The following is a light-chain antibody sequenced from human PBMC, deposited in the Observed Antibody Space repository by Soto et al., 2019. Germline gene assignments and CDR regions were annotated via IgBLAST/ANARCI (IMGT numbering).Light chain of an antibody. CDR2: GAS. CDR1: ESVSSN. Sequence: ETVLTQSPASLSVSPGESATLSCRASESVSSNLAWYQQKPGQPPRLLIYGASTRATAVPARFSGSGSGTDFTLTISNLQSEDFAVYYCQQYHSLRSFGQGTKVESK. V-gene: IGKV3-15*01. J-gene: IGKJ1*01. CDR3: QQYHSLRS.